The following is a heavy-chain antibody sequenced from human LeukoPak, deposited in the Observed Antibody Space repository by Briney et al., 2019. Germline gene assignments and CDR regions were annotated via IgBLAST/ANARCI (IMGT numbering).Heavy chain of an antibody. CDR2: ISYDGSSK. CDR3: AKDSLRTVPKASFDS. Sequence: GSLRLSCAASGFTFSTYAMHWVRQAPGKGLEWVAVISYDGSSKYYADSVKGRFTISRDNSKNTLFLQMNSLRAEDRAVYYCAKDSLRTVPKASFDSWGPGTLVTVSS. CDR1: GFTFSTYA. V-gene: IGHV3-30*04. J-gene: IGHJ4*02. D-gene: IGHD2-2*01.